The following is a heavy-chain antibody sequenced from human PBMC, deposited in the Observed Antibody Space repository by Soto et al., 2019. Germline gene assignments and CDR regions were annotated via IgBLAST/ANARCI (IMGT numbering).Heavy chain of an antibody. D-gene: IGHD6-13*01. CDR1: GYTFTNYD. V-gene: IGHV1-8*01. Sequence: ASVKVSCKASGYTFTNYDINWVRQATGQGLEWMGWMNPNTGNTGYTQKFQGRVTMTRNTSINTAFMELSSLRSEDTAVYYCARASRIAVVGLKYYFDYWG. J-gene: IGHJ4*01. CDR3: ARASRIAVVGLKYYFDY. CDR2: MNPNTGNT.